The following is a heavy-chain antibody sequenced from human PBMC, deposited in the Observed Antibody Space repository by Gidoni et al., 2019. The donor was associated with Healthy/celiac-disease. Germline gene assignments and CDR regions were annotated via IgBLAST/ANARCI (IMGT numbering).Heavy chain of an antibody. CDR2: ISAYNGNT. CDR1: GYTCTSSG. J-gene: IGHJ4*02. CDR3: ARDRTLYVVGAKTLDY. V-gene: IGHV1-18*01. Sequence: QVQLVQSRAEVKRPGASVKVSCKASGYTCTSSGISWVRQAPGQGLEWMGWISAYNGNTNYAQKLQGRVTMTTDTSTSTAYMELRSLRSDDTAVYYCARDRTLYVVGAKTLDYWGQGTLVTVSS. D-gene: IGHD1-26*01.